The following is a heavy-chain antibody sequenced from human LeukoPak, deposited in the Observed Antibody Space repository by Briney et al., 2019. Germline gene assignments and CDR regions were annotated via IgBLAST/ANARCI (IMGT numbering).Heavy chain of an antibody. J-gene: IGHJ4*02. Sequence: SETLSLTCTVSGGSISSYYWSWIRQPAGKGLEWIGRIYTSGSTNYNPSVKSRVTMSVDTSKNQFSLKLSSVTAADTAVYYCASDGGYYDSSGSMNWGQGTLVTVSS. CDR1: GGSISSYY. V-gene: IGHV4-4*07. CDR2: IYTSGST. D-gene: IGHD3-22*01. CDR3: ASDGGYYDSSGSMN.